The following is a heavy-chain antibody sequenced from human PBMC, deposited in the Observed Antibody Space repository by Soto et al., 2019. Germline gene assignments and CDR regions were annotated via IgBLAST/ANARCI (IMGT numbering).Heavy chain of an antibody. CDR2: ISYDGRNQ. Sequence: GGSLTLSCAASGFTFSNYAMHWVRWAPGKGLEWVAVISYDGRNQYYTDPVGGRFTISRDNSKNPLYLQMSSLKPEDTAADYCPSDMVRGARESLYTMDVWGHGTTVTVSS. CDR3: PSDMVRGARESLYTMDV. CDR1: GFTFSNYA. V-gene: IGHV3-30*14. D-gene: IGHD3-10*01. J-gene: IGHJ6*02.